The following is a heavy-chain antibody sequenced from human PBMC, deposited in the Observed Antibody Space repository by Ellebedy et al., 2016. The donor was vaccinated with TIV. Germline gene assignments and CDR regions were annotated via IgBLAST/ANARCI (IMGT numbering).Heavy chain of an antibody. V-gene: IGHV1-2*02. CDR1: GYSFIDYF. CDR3: ATRERSSCGGGRCYETHHLLYYYGMDV. Sequence: AASVKVSCKASGYSFIDYFMHWVRQAPGQGLEWMGWINPNSGDTNYAQKFQGRVTMTRDTSTSTVYMELSRLRSEDTAVYYCATRERSSCGGGRCYETHHLLYYYGMDVWGQGTTVTVSS. D-gene: IGHD2-15*01. CDR2: INPNSGDT. J-gene: IGHJ6*02.